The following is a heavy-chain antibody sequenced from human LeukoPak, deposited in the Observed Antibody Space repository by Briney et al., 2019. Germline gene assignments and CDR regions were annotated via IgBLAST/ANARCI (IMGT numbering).Heavy chain of an antibody. D-gene: IGHD5/OR15-5a*01. J-gene: IGHJ6*03. CDR1: GFTFSSYA. CDR3: ARGLRDYYYYMDV. Sequence: GSLRLSCAASGFTFSSYAMHWVRQAPGKGLEWVAVISYDGSNKYYADSVKGRFTISRDNSKNTLYLQMNSLRAEDTAVYYCARGLRDYYYYMDVWGKGTTVTVYS. V-gene: IGHV3-30*01. CDR2: ISYDGSNK.